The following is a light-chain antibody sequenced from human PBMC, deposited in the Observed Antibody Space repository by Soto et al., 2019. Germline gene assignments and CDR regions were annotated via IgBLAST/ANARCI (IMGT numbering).Light chain of an antibody. CDR2: ESS. V-gene: IGKV3-15*01. CDR1: QSISRS. J-gene: IGKJ5*01. CDR3: QQYDIWPPIT. Sequence: EIVMTQSPATLSVSPGERATLSCRASQSISRSLAWYQQKPGQAPSLLIYESSTRATGIPARFSGSGSGTESTLTISSLQSEDFAVYYCQQYDIWPPITFGQGTRLEIK.